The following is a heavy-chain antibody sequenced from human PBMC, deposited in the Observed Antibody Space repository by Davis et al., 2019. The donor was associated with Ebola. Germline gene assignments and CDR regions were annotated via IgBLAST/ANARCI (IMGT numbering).Heavy chain of an antibody. J-gene: IGHJ6*04. CDR2: ISAYNGNT. CDR3: ARDGAADYGDFYYGMDV. Sequence: ASVKVSCKASGYTFTSYGISWVRQAPGQGLEWMGWISAYNGNTNYAQKLQGRVTMTTDTSTSTAYMELRSLRSDDTAVYYCARDGAADYGDFYYGMDVWGKGTTVTVSS. V-gene: IGHV1-18*01. CDR1: GYTFTSYG. D-gene: IGHD4-17*01.